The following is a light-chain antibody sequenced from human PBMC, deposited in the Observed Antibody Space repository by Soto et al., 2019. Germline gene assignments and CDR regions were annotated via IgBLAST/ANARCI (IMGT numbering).Light chain of an antibody. J-gene: IGKJ2*01. CDR1: QSISTF. CDR3: QQSVNTPRT. V-gene: IGKV1-39*01. Sequence: DIQMTQSPSSLSASVGDRVNMTCRASQSISTFLNWYQRKPGKAPKFLIHAVSTLQRGVPSRFSGSGSGPEFTLSISSLQPEDFATYYCQQSVNTPRTFGQGTRLEIK. CDR2: AVS.